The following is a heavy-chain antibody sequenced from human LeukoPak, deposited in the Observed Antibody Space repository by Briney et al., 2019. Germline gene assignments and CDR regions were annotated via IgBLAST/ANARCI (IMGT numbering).Heavy chain of an antibody. CDR2: IYKTVNT. CDR3: ARDEGNGWPLGWHFDL. Sequence: PGGSLRLSCAGSGITFSSWSMNWVRQAPGKGLEWIGYIYKTVNTNYNPSLKSRATISVDTSKSQFSLKLTSVTAADTAVYFCARDEGNGWPLGWHFDLWGRGTLVTVSS. CDR1: GITFSSWS. D-gene: IGHD6-19*01. J-gene: IGHJ2*01. V-gene: IGHV4-59*01.